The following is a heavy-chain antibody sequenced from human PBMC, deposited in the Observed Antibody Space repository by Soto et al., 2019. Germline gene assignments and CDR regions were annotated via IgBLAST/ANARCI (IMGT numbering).Heavy chain of an antibody. CDR1: GFTFSSYA. Sequence: GGSLRLSCAASGFTFSSYAMHGVRQAPGKGLEWVAVISYDGSNKYYADSVKGRFTISRDNSKNTLYLQMNSLRAEDTAVYYCARDGRPPVTTPDYWGQGTLVTVSS. V-gene: IGHV3-30-3*01. CDR3: ARDGRPPVTTPDY. CDR2: ISYDGSNK. J-gene: IGHJ4*02. D-gene: IGHD4-17*01.